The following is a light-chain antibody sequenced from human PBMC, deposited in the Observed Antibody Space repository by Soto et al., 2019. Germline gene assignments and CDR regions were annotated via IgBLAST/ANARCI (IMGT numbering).Light chain of an antibody. J-gene: IGKJ1*01. Sequence: EIVMTQSPATLSVSPGERATLSCRASQSVSSNLAWYQHKPGQAPSXPHYGASTRATGNPARFSGNVSGTEFTPNLRSLQSEDGAVYVGQQEYKWPPTFGQGTKVDIK. CDR3: QQEYKWPPT. V-gene: IGKV3-15*01. CDR1: QSVSSN. CDR2: GAS.